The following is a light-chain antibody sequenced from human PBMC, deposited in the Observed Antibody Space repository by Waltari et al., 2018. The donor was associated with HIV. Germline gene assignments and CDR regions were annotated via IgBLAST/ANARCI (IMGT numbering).Light chain of an antibody. Sequence: DIKMTQSPSSLSASVGDSITITCRASQGVWDLVAWFQQKPGNAPKSLIYAASSWYSGVPSKFSGSGSETDFTLTIKSLQPEDFGTYYCQQYKTYPFTFGPGTKVDFK. V-gene: IGKV1-16*02. J-gene: IGKJ3*01. CDR3: QQYKTYPFT. CDR1: QGVWDL. CDR2: AAS.